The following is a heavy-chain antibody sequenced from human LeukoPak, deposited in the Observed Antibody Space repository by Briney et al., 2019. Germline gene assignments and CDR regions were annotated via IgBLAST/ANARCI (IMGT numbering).Heavy chain of an antibody. D-gene: IGHD3-10*01. CDR3: ATVIARRISMVRGVTLDY. J-gene: IGHJ4*02. Sequence: GASVKVSCKVSGYTLTELSMHWVRQAPGKGLEWRGGCDPEDGETIYAQKFQGRVTMTEDTSTDTAYMELSSLRSEDTAVYYCATVIARRISMVRGVTLDYWGQGTLVTVSS. CDR1: GYTLTELS. CDR2: CDPEDGET. V-gene: IGHV1-24*01.